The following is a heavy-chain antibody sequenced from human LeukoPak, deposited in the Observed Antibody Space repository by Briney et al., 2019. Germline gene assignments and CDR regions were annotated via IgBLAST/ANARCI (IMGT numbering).Heavy chain of an antibody. CDR2: TNDNGGRT. J-gene: IGHJ4*02. Sequence: GGSLRLSCSASGFTFSRYAMHWVRQAPGKGLEYVSGTNDNGGRTHYGDSVKGRFSISGDNSKNTLHLQMSTLRAEDTALYYCVKDVGGSYAFDYWGQGILVTVAS. D-gene: IGHD1-26*01. CDR1: GFTFSRYA. V-gene: IGHV3-64D*09. CDR3: VKDVGGSYAFDY.